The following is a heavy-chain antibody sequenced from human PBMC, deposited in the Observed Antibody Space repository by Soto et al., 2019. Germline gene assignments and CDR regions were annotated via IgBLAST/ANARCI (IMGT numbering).Heavy chain of an antibody. Sequence: ASVKVSCKASGYTFTSYYMHWVRQAPGQGLEWMGIINPSGGSTSYAQKFQGRVTMTRDTSTSTVYMELSSLRSEDAAVYYCARGPYCSGGSCYSLRKNWGSWDYWGQGTLVTVSS. V-gene: IGHV1-46*03. CDR3: ARGPYCSGGSCYSLRKNWGSWDY. CDR2: INPSGGST. J-gene: IGHJ4*02. D-gene: IGHD2-15*01. CDR1: GYTFTSYY.